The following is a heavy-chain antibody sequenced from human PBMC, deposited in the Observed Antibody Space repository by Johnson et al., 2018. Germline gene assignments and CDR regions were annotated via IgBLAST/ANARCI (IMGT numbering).Heavy chain of an antibody. CDR2: ISSSSSTI. CDR3: ARADGSGSYRYYYGMDV. V-gene: IGHV3-48*02. Sequence: VQLVQSGGGLVQXGGSXRLXCAASGFTFSSYSMNWVRQAPGKGLEWVSYISSSSSTIYYADSVKGRFTISRDNAKNSLYLQMNSLRDEDTAVYYCARADGSGSYRYYYGMDVWGQGTTVTVSS. D-gene: IGHD3-10*01. J-gene: IGHJ6*02. CDR1: GFTFSSYS.